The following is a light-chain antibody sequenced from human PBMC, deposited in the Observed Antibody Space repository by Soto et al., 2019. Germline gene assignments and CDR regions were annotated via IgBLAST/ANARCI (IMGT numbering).Light chain of an antibody. J-gene: IGKJ1*01. CDR1: QDITNY. CDR2: GAS. V-gene: IGKV1-39*01. Sequence: DIQMTQYPSSLSASVGDRVTITCQASQDITNYLNWYQQKPGKAPKFLIYGASSLQSGVPSRFSGSGSGTDFTLTISSLQPEDFASYYCQHRTTFGQGTKVDIK. CDR3: QHRTT.